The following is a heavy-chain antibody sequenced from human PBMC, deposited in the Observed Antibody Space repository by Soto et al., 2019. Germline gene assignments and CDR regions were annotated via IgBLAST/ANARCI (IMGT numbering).Heavy chain of an antibody. Sequence: GGSLRLSCAASGFTFSSYSMNWVRQAPGKGLEWVSYISSSSSTIYYADSVKGRFTISRDNAKNSLYLQMNSLRAEDTAVYYCARTSPGDYGDSSKDYWGQGTLVTVSS. CDR1: GFTFSSYS. J-gene: IGHJ4*02. D-gene: IGHD4-17*01. V-gene: IGHV3-48*01. CDR2: ISSSSSTI. CDR3: ARTSPGDYGDSSKDY.